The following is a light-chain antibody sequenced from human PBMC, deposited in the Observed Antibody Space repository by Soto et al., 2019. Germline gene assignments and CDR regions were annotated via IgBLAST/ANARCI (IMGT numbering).Light chain of an antibody. V-gene: IGKV4-1*01. CDR1: QSVFHSANNMNY. CDR2: WAS. CDR3: QQFYNTPPYT. J-gene: IGKJ2*01. Sequence: DTVMTQSPDSLAVSLGERATINCKSSQSVFHSANNMNYLAWYQQKPGQSPKLLISWASSRDSGVPDRFSGSGSGTDFTITINSLQAEDAEVYYCQQFYNTPPYTFGQGTRLEIK.